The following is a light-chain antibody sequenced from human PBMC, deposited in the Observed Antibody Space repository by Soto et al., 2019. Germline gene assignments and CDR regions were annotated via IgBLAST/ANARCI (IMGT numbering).Light chain of an antibody. CDR3: QQSSSTPLT. J-gene: IGKJ4*01. CDR2: GAS. V-gene: IGKV3-15*01. Sequence: EIVMTQSPATLSVSPGERATLPCRASQSVSSNLAWYQQKPGQAPRLLIYGASTRATGIPARFSGSGSGTEFTLTISSLQSEGFAVYYCQQSSSTPLTFGGGTKVEIK. CDR1: QSVSSN.